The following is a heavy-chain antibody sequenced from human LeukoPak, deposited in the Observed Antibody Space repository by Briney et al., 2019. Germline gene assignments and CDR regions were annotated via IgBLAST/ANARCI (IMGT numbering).Heavy chain of an antibody. V-gene: IGHV4-31*03. CDR1: GGSISSGGYY. CDR3: AREWYSGGYRAFDI. D-gene: IGHD1-26*01. J-gene: IGHJ3*02. Sequence: PSETLSLTCTVSGGSISSGGYYWSWIRQHPGKGLEWIGYIYYSGSTYYNPSLKSRVTISVDTSKNQFSLKLSSVTAADTAVYYCAREWYSGGYRAFDIWGQGTMVTVSS. CDR2: IYYSGST.